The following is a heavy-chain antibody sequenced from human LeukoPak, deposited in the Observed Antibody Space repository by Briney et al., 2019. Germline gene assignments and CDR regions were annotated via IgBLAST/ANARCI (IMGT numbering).Heavy chain of an antibody. CDR3: ARGRRPSVERQYTGGWYYFDY. V-gene: IGHV4-38-2*01. J-gene: IGHJ4*02. Sequence: SETLSLTCAVSGYSISSGHYWGWIRQPPGKGLEWIGSIYHSGSTYYNPSLKSRVTISVDTSKNQFSLKVNSVTAADTAVYYCARGRRPSVERQYTGGWYYFDYWGQGTLVTVSS. CDR2: IYHSGST. CDR1: GYSISSGHY. D-gene: IGHD6-19*01.